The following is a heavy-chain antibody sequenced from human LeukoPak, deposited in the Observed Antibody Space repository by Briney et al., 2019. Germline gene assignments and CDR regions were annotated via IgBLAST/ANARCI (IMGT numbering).Heavy chain of an antibody. Sequence: SETLSLTCTVSGGSISSSSYYWGWIRQPPGKGLEWIGEINHSGSTNYNPSLKSRVTISVDTSKNQFSLKLSSVTAADTAVYYCARQGLLFDYWGQGTLVTVSS. J-gene: IGHJ4*02. CDR2: INHSGST. CDR1: GGSISSSSYY. V-gene: IGHV4-39*01. CDR3: ARQGLLFDY. D-gene: IGHD2-21*01.